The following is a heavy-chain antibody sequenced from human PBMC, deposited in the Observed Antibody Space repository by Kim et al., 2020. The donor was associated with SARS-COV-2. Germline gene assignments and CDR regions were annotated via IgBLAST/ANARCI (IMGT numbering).Heavy chain of an antibody. J-gene: IGHJ4*02. V-gene: IGHV3-30*01. D-gene: IGHD3-10*01. CDR3: LSEGSGSYFTFDY. Sequence: YADSVKGRFPISRDNSKNTLYLQMNSLRAEDTAVYYCLSEGSGSYFTFDYWGQGTLVTVSS.